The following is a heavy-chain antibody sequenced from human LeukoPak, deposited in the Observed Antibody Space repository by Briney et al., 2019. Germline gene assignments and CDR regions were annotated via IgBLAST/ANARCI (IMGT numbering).Heavy chain of an antibody. CDR3: AGSGYSSSWCDY. D-gene: IGHD6-13*01. Sequence: SETLSLTCTASGGSISSNYWSWIRQPAGKGLEWIGRIYTSGSTNYNPSLKSRVTMSVDTSKNQFSLKLSSVTAADTAVYYCAGSGYSSSWCDYWGQGTLVTVSS. V-gene: IGHV4-4*07. J-gene: IGHJ4*02. CDR1: GGSISSNY. CDR2: IYTSGST.